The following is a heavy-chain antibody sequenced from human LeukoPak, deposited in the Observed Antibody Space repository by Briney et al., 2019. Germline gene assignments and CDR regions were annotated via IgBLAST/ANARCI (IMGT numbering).Heavy chain of an antibody. CDR3: ARHVPGYSGYDPNWFDP. V-gene: IGHV4-4*09. Sequence: PSETLSRTCTVSGGSISSYYWSWIRQPPGKGLEWIGYIYTSGSTNYNPSLKSRVTISVDTSKNQFSLKLSSVTAADTAVYYCARHVPGYSGYDPNWFDPWGQGTLVTVSS. D-gene: IGHD5-12*01. J-gene: IGHJ5*02. CDR2: IYTSGST. CDR1: GGSISSYY.